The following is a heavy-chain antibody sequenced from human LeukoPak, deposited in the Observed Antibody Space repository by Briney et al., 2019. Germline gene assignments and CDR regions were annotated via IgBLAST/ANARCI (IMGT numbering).Heavy chain of an antibody. Sequence: SVKVSCKASGGTFSSYTISWVRQAPGQGLEWMGRIIPILGIANYAQKFQGRVTITADESTSTAYMELSSLRSEDTAVYYCARYAVPAAPYYYYYYMDVWGKGTTVTVSS. CDR2: IIPILGIA. D-gene: IGHD2-2*01. CDR1: GGTFSSYT. V-gene: IGHV1-69*02. J-gene: IGHJ6*03. CDR3: ARYAVPAAPYYYYYYMDV.